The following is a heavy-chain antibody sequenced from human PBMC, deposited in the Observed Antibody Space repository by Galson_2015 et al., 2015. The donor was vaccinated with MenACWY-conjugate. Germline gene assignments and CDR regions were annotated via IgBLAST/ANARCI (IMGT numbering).Heavy chain of an antibody. CDR1: GFTFSRYW. CDR2: INSDGSAA. D-gene: IGHD2-2*01. J-gene: IGHJ4*02. Sequence: SLRLSCAVSGFTFSRYWVHWVRQSPGKGLVWVSRINSDGSAADYADSVKGRFTISRDNAKNTLYLQMNSPRAEDTAVYYCATYCSSPSCYANGAYWGQGTLVTVSS. CDR3: ATYCSSPSCYANGAY. V-gene: IGHV3-74*01.